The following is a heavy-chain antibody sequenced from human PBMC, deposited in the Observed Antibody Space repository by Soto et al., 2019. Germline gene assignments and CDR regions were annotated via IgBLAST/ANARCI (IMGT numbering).Heavy chain of an antibody. CDR2: IYSGGST. CDR1: GFTVSSNY. V-gene: IGHV3-66*01. D-gene: IGHD3-22*01. Sequence: EVQLVESGGGLVQPGGSLRLSCAASGFTVSSNYMSWVRQAPGKGLEWVSVIYSGGSTYYADSVKGRFTISRDNSKNTLYLQMNSLRAEDTAVYYCAREIYDSSGYYPLWGQGTLVTVSS. J-gene: IGHJ4*02. CDR3: AREIYDSSGYYPL.